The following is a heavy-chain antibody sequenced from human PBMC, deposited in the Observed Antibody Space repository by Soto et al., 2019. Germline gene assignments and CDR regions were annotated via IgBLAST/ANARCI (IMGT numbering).Heavy chain of an antibody. J-gene: IGHJ4*02. Sequence: SVKVSCKASGGTFSSYAISWVRQAPGQGLEWMGGIIPIFGTANYAQKFQGRVTITADKSTSTAYMELSSLRSEDTAVYYCASRAILWFGELLSASWYFDNWGQGTLVTVSS. CDR2: IIPIFGTA. CDR1: GGTFSSYA. CDR3: ASRAILWFGELLSASWYFDN. D-gene: IGHD3-10*01. V-gene: IGHV1-69*06.